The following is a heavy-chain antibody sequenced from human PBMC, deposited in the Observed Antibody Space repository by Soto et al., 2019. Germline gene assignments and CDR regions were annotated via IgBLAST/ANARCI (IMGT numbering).Heavy chain of an antibody. CDR2: ISAYNGNT. CDR3: ARAASGGFWSGLDY. D-gene: IGHD3-3*01. CDR1: GYTFTSYG. V-gene: IGHV1-18*01. Sequence: ASVKVSFKASGYTFTSYGISWVRQAPGQGLEWMGWISAYNGNTNYAQKLQGRVTMTTDRSTSTAYMELRSLRSDDTAVCYCARAASGGFWSGLDYWGQGTLVTVSS. J-gene: IGHJ4*02.